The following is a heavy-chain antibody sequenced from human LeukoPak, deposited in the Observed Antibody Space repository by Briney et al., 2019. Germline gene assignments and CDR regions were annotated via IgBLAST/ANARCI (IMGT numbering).Heavy chain of an antibody. D-gene: IGHD6-6*01. J-gene: IGHJ4*02. CDR2: IKQDGSEK. CDR3: ASEFSSSGDY. CDR1: GFTFSSYA. V-gene: IGHV3-7*01. Sequence: PGGSLRLSCAASGFTFSSYAMSWVRQAPGKGLEWVANIKQDGSEKYYVDSVKGRFTISRDNAKNSLYLQMNSLRAEDTAVYYCASEFSSSGDYWGQGTLVTVSS.